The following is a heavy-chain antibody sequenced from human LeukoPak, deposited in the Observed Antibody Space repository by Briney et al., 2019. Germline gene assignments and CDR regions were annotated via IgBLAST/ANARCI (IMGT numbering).Heavy chain of an antibody. Sequence: ASVKVSCKASGYTFSSYAISWVRQAPGQGLEWMGGIIPIFGTANYAQKFQGRVTITADESTSTAYMELSSLRSEDTAVYYCARDYYGDFSSIDPKGAFDIWGQGTMVTVSS. J-gene: IGHJ3*02. V-gene: IGHV1-69*13. D-gene: IGHD4-17*01. CDR3: ARDYYGDFSSIDPKGAFDI. CDR2: IIPIFGTA. CDR1: GYTFSSYA.